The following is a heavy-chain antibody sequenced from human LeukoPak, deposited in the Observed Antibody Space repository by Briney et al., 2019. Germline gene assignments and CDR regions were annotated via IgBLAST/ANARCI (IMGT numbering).Heavy chain of an antibody. CDR2: INHRGST. D-gene: IGHD2-15*01. Sequence: PSETLSLTCTVSGGSISSYYWSWIRQPAGKGLEWIGEINHRGSTHYNPSLKSRVTMSVDTSKNQFSLKLTSVTAADTAMYYCARGNYCSGGRCYSPPDYWGQGTLVTVSS. J-gene: IGHJ4*02. V-gene: IGHV4-34*01. CDR3: ARGNYCSGGRCYSPPDY. CDR1: GGSISSYY.